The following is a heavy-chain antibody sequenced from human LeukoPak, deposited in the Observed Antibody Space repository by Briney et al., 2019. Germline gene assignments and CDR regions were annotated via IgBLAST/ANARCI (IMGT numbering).Heavy chain of an antibody. CDR1: GFAVSSNY. J-gene: IGHJ5*02. D-gene: IGHD2-2*02. V-gene: IGHV3-53*01. CDR2: IYSGGST. CDR3: ARYCSSTSCYSGGFDP. Sequence: GGSLRLSCAASGFAVSSNYMSWARQAPGKGLEWVSVIYSGGSTYYADSVKGRFTISRDNSKNTLYLQMNSLRAEDTAVYYCARYCSSTSCYSGGFDPWGQGTLVTVSS.